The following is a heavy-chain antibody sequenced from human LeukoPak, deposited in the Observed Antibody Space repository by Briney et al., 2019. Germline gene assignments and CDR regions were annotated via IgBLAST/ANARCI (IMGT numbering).Heavy chain of an antibody. D-gene: IGHD1-20*01. V-gene: IGHV1-69*11. J-gene: IGHJ4*02. CDR1: GGTFSSCA. CDR2: IIPILGTA. CDR3: ARDMRNWNGDYFDY. Sequence: ASVKVSCKASGGTFSSCAISWVRQAPGQGLEWMGRIIPILGTANYAQKFQGRVTITTDESTSTAYMELSSLRSEDTAVYYCARDMRNWNGDYFDYWGQGTLVTVSS.